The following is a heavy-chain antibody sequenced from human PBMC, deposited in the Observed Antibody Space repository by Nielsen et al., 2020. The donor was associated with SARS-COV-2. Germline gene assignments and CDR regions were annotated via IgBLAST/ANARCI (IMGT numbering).Heavy chain of an antibody. V-gene: IGHV4-59*12. CDR3: ARATMIVVVISAFDI. Sequence: SETLSLTCTVSGGSISSYYWSWIRQPPGKGLEWIGYIYYSGSTNYNPSLKSRVTRSVDTSKNQFSLKLSSVTAADTAVYYCARATMIVVVISAFDIWGQGTMVTVSS. D-gene: IGHD3-22*01. J-gene: IGHJ3*02. CDR2: IYYSGST. CDR1: GGSISSYY.